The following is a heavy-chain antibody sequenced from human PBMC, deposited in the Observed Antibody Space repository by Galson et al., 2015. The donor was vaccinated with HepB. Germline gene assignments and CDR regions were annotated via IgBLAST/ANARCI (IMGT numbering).Heavy chain of an antibody. V-gene: IGHV3-21*01. J-gene: IGHJ6*02. Sequence: SLRLSCAASGFTFSSYSMNWVRQAPGKGLEWVSSISSSSYIYYADSVKGRFTISRDNAKNSLYLQMNSLRAEDTAVYYCAREVDSGYDDYYYGMDVWGQGTTVTVSS. CDR3: AREVDSGYDDYYYGMDV. D-gene: IGHD5-12*01. CDR1: GFTFSSYS. CDR2: ISSSSYI.